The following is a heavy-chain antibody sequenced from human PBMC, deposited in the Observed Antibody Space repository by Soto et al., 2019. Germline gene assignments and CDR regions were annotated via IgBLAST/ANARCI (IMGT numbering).Heavy chain of an antibody. CDR1: GFTFSSYS. J-gene: IGHJ5*02. CDR2: ISSSSSTI. CDR3: ARDGVPAAIGVRLWFDP. D-gene: IGHD2-2*01. V-gene: IGHV3-48*02. Sequence: GGSLRLSCAASGFTFSSYSMNWVRQAPGKGLEWVSYISSSSSTIYYADSVKGRFTISRDNAKNSLYLQTNSLRDEDTAVYYCARDGVPAAIGVRLWFDPWGQGTLVTVAS.